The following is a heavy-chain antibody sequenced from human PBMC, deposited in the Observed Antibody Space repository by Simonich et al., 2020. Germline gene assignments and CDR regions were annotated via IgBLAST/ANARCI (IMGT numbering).Heavy chain of an antibody. J-gene: IGHJ4*02. CDR1: GGSFSGDY. CDR3: ARRRKVRGVQYYFDY. V-gene: IGHV4-34*01. CDR2: INHSGNT. D-gene: IGHD3-10*01. Sequence: QVQLQQWGAGLLKPSETLSLTCAVYGGSFSGDYWSWIRQPPGKGLEWIGEINHSGNTNYNPSIKSRVTISVATSNNQFSLKLSSGTAADTAVYYCARRRKVRGVQYYFDYWGQGTLVTVSS.